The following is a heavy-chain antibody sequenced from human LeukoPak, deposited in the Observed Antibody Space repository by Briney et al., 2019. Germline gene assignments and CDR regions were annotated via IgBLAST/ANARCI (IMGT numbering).Heavy chain of an antibody. CDR1: GFTFSSFW. CDR3: ARDQKKYGDYYYYGMDV. CDR2: INQDGSEK. Sequence: GGSLRLSCAASGFTFSSFWMSWVRQAPGKGLEWLATINQDGSEKYSVDSVKGRFTISRHNAQNSLYLQMNSLRAEDTAVYYCARDQKKYGDYYYYGMDVWGQGTTVTVSS. V-gene: IGHV3-7*03. D-gene: IGHD4-17*01. J-gene: IGHJ6*02.